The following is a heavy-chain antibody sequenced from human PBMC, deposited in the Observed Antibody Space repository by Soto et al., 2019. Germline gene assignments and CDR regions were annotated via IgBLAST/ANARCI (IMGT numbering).Heavy chain of an antibody. CDR1: GGSISSSSYY. V-gene: IGHV4-39*01. Sequence: SETLSLTCTVSGGSISSSSYYWGWIRQPPGKGLEWIGSVSYSGTTCYRPSLKSRVTISVDTSNNQFSLKLSSVTAADSAMYYCARHKSGNCYSASAFWGQGALVTVSS. J-gene: IGHJ4*02. CDR2: VSYSGTT. D-gene: IGHD2-15*01. CDR3: ARHKSGNCYSASAF.